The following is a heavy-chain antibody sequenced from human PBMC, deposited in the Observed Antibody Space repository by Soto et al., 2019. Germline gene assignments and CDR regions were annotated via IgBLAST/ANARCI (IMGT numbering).Heavy chain of an antibody. Sequence: GASVKVSCKASGYPFTGYSMHWVRQAPGQGLEWMGWINPNSGGTNYAQKFQGRVTMTRDTSISTAYMALSRLRSDDTAVYYCASDRDAAPYYDFLSGYSPHYFDYWGQGTLVTVAS. J-gene: IGHJ4*02. D-gene: IGHD3-3*01. CDR1: GYPFTGYS. V-gene: IGHV1-2*02. CDR3: ASDRDAAPYYDFLSGYSPHYFDY. CDR2: INPNSGGT.